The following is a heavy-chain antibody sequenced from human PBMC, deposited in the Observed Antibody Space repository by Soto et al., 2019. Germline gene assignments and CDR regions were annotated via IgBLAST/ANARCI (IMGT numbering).Heavy chain of an antibody. CDR3: TTNSVTDFYYYGMEV. J-gene: IGHJ6*02. CDR1: GFTFSNGW. CDR2: IKTNIDGGRI. V-gene: IGHV3-15*01. Sequence: EVQLVEAGGGLVKPGGSLRLSCEGSGFTFSNGWMTCVRQAPGKGLEWVGRIKTNIDGGRIDYAAPVKGRFTISRDDSKNTLYLQMNSLKTEDTGVYYCTTNSVTDFYYYGMEVWGLGTTVTVSS.